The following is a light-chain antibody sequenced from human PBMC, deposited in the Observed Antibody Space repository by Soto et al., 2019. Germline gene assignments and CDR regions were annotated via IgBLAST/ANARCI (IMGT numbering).Light chain of an antibody. Sequence: AIQMTQSPSSLSASVGDRVTITCRASQDIGNDLGWYQQKPGKAPKLLIYGTSTLQSGVPSRFSGSGSGTGFTLTISSLQPEDFAGYYCLQDYSYPYTFGQGTKLEIK. J-gene: IGKJ2*01. V-gene: IGKV1-6*01. CDR3: LQDYSYPYT. CDR2: GTS. CDR1: QDIGND.